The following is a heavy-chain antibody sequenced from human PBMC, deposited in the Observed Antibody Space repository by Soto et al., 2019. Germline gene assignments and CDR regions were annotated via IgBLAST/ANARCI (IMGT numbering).Heavy chain of an antibody. J-gene: IGHJ6*02. V-gene: IGHV5-51*01. CDR2: IYPGGSDT. CDR1: DTTHW. Sequence: GESLKISCKASDTTHWIGWVRQKPGKGLEWMGIIYPGGSDTKYSPSFQGRVTISVDKSISTAYLHWSSLKASDTATYYCARLVNYYFGMDVWGLGTTVTVSS. CDR3: ARLVNYYFGMDV.